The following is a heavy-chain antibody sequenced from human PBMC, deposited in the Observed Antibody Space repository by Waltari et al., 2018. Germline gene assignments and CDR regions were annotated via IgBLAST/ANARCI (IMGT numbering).Heavy chain of an antibody. D-gene: IGHD6-13*01. Sequence: QLQLQESGPGLVKPSETLSLTCTVSGGSISSSSYYWGWIRQPPGKGLEWIGSIYYSGSTYYNPSLKSRVTISVDTSKNQFSLKLSSVTAADTAVYYCARQAAAGISRVAFDIWGQGTMVTVSS. V-gene: IGHV4-39*07. CDR1: GGSISSSSYY. CDR2: IYYSGST. CDR3: ARQAAAGISRVAFDI. J-gene: IGHJ3*02.